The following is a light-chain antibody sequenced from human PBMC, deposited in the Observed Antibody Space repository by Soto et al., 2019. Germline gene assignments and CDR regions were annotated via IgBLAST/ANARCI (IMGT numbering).Light chain of an antibody. CDR1: YSNVGAKP. CDR2: SNN. V-gene: IGLV1-44*01. Sequence: QSVLTQPPSGSGTPGQTVTISCSGSYSNVGAKPVSWYQQVPGRAPQLLIYSNNQRPAGVPGRFSGSRADTSASLSISGLQSADEVDYYCASWDDALHDYVFGTGTKVTVL. J-gene: IGLJ1*01. CDR3: ASWDDALHDYV.